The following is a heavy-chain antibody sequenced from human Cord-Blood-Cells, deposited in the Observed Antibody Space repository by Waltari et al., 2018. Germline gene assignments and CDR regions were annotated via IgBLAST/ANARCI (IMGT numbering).Heavy chain of an antibody. CDR3: AGRVAPYYFDY. CDR2: INHSGST. Sequence: QVQLQQWGAGLLKPSETLSITCAVYGGSFSGYYWSWIRQPPGKGLEWIGEINHSGSTNYNPSLKSRVTISVDTSKNQFSLKLSSVTAADTAVYYCAGRVAPYYFDYWGQGTLVTVSS. CDR1: GGSFSGYY. J-gene: IGHJ4*02. V-gene: IGHV4-34*01. D-gene: IGHD2-2*01.